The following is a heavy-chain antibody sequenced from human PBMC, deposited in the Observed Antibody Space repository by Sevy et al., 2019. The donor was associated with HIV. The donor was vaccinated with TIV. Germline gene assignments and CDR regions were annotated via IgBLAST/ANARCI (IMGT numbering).Heavy chain of an antibody. J-gene: IGHJ4*02. CDR2: ISWNSGSI. V-gene: IGHV3-9*01. D-gene: IGHD6-6*01. CDR3: AKDSSSSARDFDY. CDR1: VFTFDDYA. Sequence: GGSLRLSCAASVFTFDDYAMHWVRQAPGKGLEWVSGISWNSGSIGYADSVKGRFTISRDNAKNSLYLQMNSLRAEDTALYYCAKDSSSSARDFDYWGQGTLVTVSS.